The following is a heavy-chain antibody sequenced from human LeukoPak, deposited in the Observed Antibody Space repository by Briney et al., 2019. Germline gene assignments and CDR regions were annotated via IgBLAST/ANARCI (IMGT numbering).Heavy chain of an antibody. D-gene: IGHD7-27*01. V-gene: IGHV1-69*02. J-gene: IGHJ4*02. Sequence: SVKVSXKASGGTFSSYTISWVRQAPGQGLEWMGRIIPILGIANYAQKFQGRVTITADKSTSTAYMELSSLRSEDTAVYYCARTELTGDLVFDYWGQGTLVTVSS. CDR2: IIPILGIA. CDR1: GGTFSSYT. CDR3: ARTELTGDLVFDY.